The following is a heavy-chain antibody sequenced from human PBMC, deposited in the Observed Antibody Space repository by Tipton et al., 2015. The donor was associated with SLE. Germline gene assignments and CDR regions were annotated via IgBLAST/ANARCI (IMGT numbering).Heavy chain of an antibody. CDR2: IYYSGST. CDR3: ARGGTMVQGEANDAFDI. D-gene: IGHD3-10*01. V-gene: IGHV4-38-2*01. J-gene: IGHJ3*02. CDR1: GYSISSGYY. Sequence: LRLSCAVSGYSISSGYYWGWIRQPPGKGLEWIGSIYYSGSTYYNPSLKSRVTMSVDTSKNQFSLKLSSVTAADTAVYYCARGGTMVQGEANDAFDIWGQGTMVTVSS.